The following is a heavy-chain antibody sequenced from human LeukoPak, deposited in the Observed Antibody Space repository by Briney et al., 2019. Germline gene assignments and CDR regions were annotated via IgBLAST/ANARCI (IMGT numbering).Heavy chain of an antibody. V-gene: IGHV4-39*01. CDR1: GGSISCSSYY. CDR3: ARGLSRLPSGGY. CDR2: MYSSGST. J-gene: IGHJ4*02. Sequence: SETLSLTCIVSGGSISCSSYYWGWIRQPPGKGLEWIGSMYSSGSTYYNPSLKSRVTISVDTSKNQFSLKLSSVTAADTAVYYCARGLSRLPSGGYWGQGTLVTVSS. D-gene: IGHD5-12*01.